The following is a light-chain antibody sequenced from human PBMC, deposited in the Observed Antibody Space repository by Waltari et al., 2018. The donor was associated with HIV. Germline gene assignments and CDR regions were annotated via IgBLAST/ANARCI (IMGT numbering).Light chain of an antibody. J-gene: IGLJ1*01. CDR3: GTWDSSLSAV. CDR1: SSDIGTYNH. CDR2: DVN. Sequence: QSALTQPASVSGSLGQSITISCIGSSSDIGTYNHVSLYQQYPDKAPLLLIPDVNTRHSGIPDRSSGSKSGTSATLGITGLQTGDEADYYCGTWDSSLSAVFGTGTRVTVL. V-gene: IGLV1-51*01.